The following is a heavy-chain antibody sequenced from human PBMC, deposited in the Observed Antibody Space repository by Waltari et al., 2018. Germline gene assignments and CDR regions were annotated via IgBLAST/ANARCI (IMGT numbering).Heavy chain of an antibody. CDR1: GFTFDDHA. V-gene: IGHV3-9*01. CDR2: ISWNSGSI. CDR3: TKDYQGAVTGLKGLGYFDY. J-gene: IGHJ4*02. D-gene: IGHD3-9*01. Sequence: EVQLVEPGGGLVQPGRSLRLSCAGSGFTFDDHAMHWVRQVPGKGLEWVSGISWNSGSIGYVDSVKGRFTISRDNAKKSLYLQMNNLRTEDTAFYYCTKDYQGAVTGLKGLGYFDYWGQGILVTVSS.